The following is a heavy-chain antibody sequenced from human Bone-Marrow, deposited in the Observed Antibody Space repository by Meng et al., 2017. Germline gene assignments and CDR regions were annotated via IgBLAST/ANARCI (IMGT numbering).Heavy chain of an antibody. CDR3: ARQKFSYGLGPPAY. J-gene: IGHJ4*02. CDR1: GGSLGGYF. CDR2: INHRGST. Sequence: QVQLQQWGAGLLKPSETLSLTCGVYGGSLGGYFWAWIRQPPGKGLEWIGEINHRGSTNYNPSLKSRVTISVDTSKSQVSLNLSSVTAADTAVYYCARQKFSYGLGPPAYWGQGTLVTVSS. V-gene: IGHV4-34*01. D-gene: IGHD5-18*01.